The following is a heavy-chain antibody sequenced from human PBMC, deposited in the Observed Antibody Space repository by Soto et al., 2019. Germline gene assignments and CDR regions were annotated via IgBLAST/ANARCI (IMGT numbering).Heavy chain of an antibody. D-gene: IGHD6-13*01. J-gene: IGHJ4*02. Sequence: GESLKISCQFSGYPFSNFWIAWVRQLPGKGLEYMGIIYPGDSETRYSPSFHGKVTISADRSIGTAYLQWSSLEASDSAFYFCARSPSSSPYFDYWGQGALVTVSS. CDR1: GYPFSNFW. V-gene: IGHV5-51*03. CDR3: ARSPSSSPYFDY. CDR2: IYPGDSET.